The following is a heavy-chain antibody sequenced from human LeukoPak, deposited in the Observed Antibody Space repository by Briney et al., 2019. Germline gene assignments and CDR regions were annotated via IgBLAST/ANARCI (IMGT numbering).Heavy chain of an antibody. D-gene: IGHD3-22*01. CDR1: GGTFGNYA. CDR2: IIPIFDTP. J-gene: IGHJ4*02. Sequence: ASVKVSCKASGGTFGNYAISWVRQAPGQGLEWMGGIIPIFDTPNYAQKFQGRVTMTTDTSTSTAYMELRSLRSDDTAVYYCARDLTHRRNYDSSGNQIVSAFWGQGTLVTVSS. CDR3: ARDLTHRRNYDSSGNQIVSAF. V-gene: IGHV1-69*05.